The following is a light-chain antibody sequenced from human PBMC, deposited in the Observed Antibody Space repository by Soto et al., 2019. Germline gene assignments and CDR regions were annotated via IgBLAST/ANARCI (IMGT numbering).Light chain of an antibody. Sequence: EIVLAQSPGTLSLSPGERATLSCRASQTISANYLAWYQQKPGQAPRLLIYGASTRATGIPDRFSGSGSGTDFTLTISSLHPEDFATYYCQQSYTLSPLTFGGGTKVEI. CDR2: GAS. CDR3: QQSYTLSPLT. J-gene: IGKJ4*01. CDR1: QTISANY. V-gene: IGKV3-20*01.